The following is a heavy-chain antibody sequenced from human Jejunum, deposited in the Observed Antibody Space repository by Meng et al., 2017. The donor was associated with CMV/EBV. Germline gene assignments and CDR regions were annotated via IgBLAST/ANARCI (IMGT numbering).Heavy chain of an antibody. CDR1: CASVSETY. CDR2: ISYGEFT. V-gene: IGHV4-59*02. CDR3: ARGVDWYFDL. J-gene: IGHJ2*01. Sequence: CTVSCASVSETYCSWIRQSPGKGLEWIGYISYGEFTNYNPSLRSRVSISVDTSKNQFSLKLSSVTAADTAVYYCARGVDWYFDLWGRGTRVTVSS.